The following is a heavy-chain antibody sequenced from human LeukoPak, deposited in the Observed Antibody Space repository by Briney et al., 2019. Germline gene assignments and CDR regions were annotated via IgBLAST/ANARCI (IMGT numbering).Heavy chain of an antibody. CDR1: GGSISSGGYY. V-gene: IGHV4-31*03. J-gene: IGHJ5*02. D-gene: IGHD6-13*01. Sequence: SETLSLTCTVSGGSISSGGYYWSWIRQHPGKGLEWIGYIYYSGSTYYNPSLKSRVTISVDRSKNQFSLKLSSVTAADTAVYYCARGTIAAAGGANWFDPWGQGTLVTVSS. CDR2: IYYSGST. CDR3: ARGTIAAAGGANWFDP.